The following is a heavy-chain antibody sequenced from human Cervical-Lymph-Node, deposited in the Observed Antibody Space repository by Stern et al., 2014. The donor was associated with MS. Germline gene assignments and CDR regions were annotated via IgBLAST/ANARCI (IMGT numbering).Heavy chain of an antibody. J-gene: IGHJ6*02. V-gene: IGHV3-30*18. CDR2: ISYDGSNK. Sequence: DQLVESGGGVVQPGRSLRLSCAASGFTFSSYGMHWVRQAPGKGLEWGAVISYDGSNKYYADSVKGRFTISRDNSKNTLYLQMNSLRAEDTAVYYCAKVSADIVVVPAAMSYYYGMDVWGQGTTVTVSS. D-gene: IGHD2-2*01. CDR1: GFTFSSYG. CDR3: AKVSADIVVVPAAMSYYYGMDV.